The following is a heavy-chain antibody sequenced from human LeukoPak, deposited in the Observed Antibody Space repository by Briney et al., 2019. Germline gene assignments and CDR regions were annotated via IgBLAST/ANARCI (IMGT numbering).Heavy chain of an antibody. Sequence: GRSLRLSCAASGFTFENFGMNWVRHAPGKGLEWVSGINWNGDRTTYAESMKGRFTISRDNAKNSLYLQMNSLRVEDTALYYCAKSRIVGANPGGFDYWGQGTLVTVSS. D-gene: IGHD1-26*01. CDR2: INWNGDRT. CDR1: GFTFENFG. CDR3: AKSRIVGANPGGFDY. J-gene: IGHJ4*02. V-gene: IGHV3-20*04.